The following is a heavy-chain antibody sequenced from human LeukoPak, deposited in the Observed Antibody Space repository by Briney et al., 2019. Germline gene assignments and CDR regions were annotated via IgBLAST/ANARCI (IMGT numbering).Heavy chain of an antibody. Sequence: PSETLSLTCTVSGYSISSAYYWGWIRQPPGKGLEWIGSIYHSGSTYYNPSLKSRVTISVDTSKNQFSLKLSSVTAADTAVYYCARPNARIRGYSYGLRGYFDYWGQGTLVTVSS. CDR1: GYSISSAYY. J-gene: IGHJ4*02. D-gene: IGHD5-18*01. V-gene: IGHV4-38-2*02. CDR3: ARPNARIRGYSYGLRGYFDY. CDR2: IYHSGST.